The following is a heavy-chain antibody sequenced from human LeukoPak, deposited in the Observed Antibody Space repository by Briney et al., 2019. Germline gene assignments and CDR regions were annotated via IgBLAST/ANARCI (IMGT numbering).Heavy chain of an antibody. V-gene: IGHV4-59*12. CDR2: IYSSGST. J-gene: IGHJ4*02. CDR1: GGSINNYY. D-gene: IGHD6-19*01. Sequence: PSETLSLTCTVSGGSINNYYWSWIRQPPGKGLEWIGYIYSSGSTNYNPSLKSRVTISVDTSKNQFSLKLSSVTAADTAVYYCARGIAVAGLYYWGQGTLVTVSS. CDR3: ARGIAVAGLYY.